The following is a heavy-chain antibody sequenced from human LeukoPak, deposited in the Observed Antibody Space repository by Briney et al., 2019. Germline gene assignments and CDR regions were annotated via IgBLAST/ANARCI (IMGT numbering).Heavy chain of an antibody. Sequence: GGPLILSCAASGFTFSYYAMSWVRQAPGRGLEWVSTISSRGDNTYDADSVKGRFTISRDNSKDTLYLQMNSLRAENTAVYYCAPLGVTTWLDYWGQGTLVTVSS. CDR2: ISSRGDNT. D-gene: IGHD4-17*01. V-gene: IGHV3-23*01. CDR1: GFTFSYYA. CDR3: APLGVTTWLDY. J-gene: IGHJ4*02.